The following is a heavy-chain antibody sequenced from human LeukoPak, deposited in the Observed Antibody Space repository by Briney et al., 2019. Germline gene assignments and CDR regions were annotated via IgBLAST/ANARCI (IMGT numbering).Heavy chain of an antibody. CDR2: IYSGDSDT. CDR1: GYSFTSFW. D-gene: IGHD2-2*01. V-gene: IGHV5-51*01. CDR3: ARQGGSTSHTHDAFDI. Sequence: GGSLKISCKGSGYSFTSFWIGWVRQVPGKGLEWRGIIYSGDSDTTYSPSFQGQVTISADKSISTAYLQWSSLKASDTAMYYCARQGGSTSHTHDAFDIWGQGTMVTVSS. J-gene: IGHJ3*02.